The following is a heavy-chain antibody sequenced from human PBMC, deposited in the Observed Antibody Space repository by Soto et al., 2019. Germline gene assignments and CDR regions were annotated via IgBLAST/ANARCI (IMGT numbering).Heavy chain of an antibody. CDR1: GFTFSSYA. D-gene: IGHD2-2*01. CDR3: AKGSSSSRPYYFDY. V-gene: IGHV3-23*01. Sequence: GGSLRLSCAASGFTFSSYAMSWVRQSPGKGLEWVSAITDSGGDTFHADSVKGRFTISRDNTKDTLYLQMNSLKAEDTVVFYCAKGSSSSRPYYFDYWGQGTLVTVSS. J-gene: IGHJ4*02. CDR2: ITDSGGDT.